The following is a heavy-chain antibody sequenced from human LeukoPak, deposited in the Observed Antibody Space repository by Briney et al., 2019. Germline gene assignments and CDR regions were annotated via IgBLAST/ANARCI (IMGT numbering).Heavy chain of an antibody. Sequence: SETLSLTCTVSGGSISPYFWSWIRQPPGKGLEWIGYISYTGHTNYNPSLKSRVTISIDTSKNHFSLQLTSGTAADTAVYFCARDDYRGVTNFDPWGQGTLVTVSS. J-gene: IGHJ5*02. D-gene: IGHD3-10*01. CDR3: ARDDYRGVTNFDP. V-gene: IGHV4-59*01. CDR1: GGSISPYF. CDR2: ISYTGHT.